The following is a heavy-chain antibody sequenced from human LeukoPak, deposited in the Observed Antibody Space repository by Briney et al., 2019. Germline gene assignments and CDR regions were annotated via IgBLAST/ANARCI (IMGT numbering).Heavy chain of an antibody. CDR3: ARRTVTTGPPYYYYYYYMDV. J-gene: IGHJ6*03. V-gene: IGHV3-48*01. CDR1: GFTFSSYS. Sequence: PGGSLRLSCAASGFTFSSYSMNWVRQAPGKGPEWVSYISSSSSTIYYADSVKGRFTISRDNAKNSLYLQMNSLRAEDTAVYYCARRTVTTGPPYYYYYYYMDVWGKGTTVTVSS. CDR2: ISSSSSTI. D-gene: IGHD4-17*01.